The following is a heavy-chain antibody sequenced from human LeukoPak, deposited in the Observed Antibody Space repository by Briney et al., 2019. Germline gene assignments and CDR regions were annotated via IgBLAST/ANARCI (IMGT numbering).Heavy chain of an antibody. Sequence: GASVKVSCRASGYTFTDYYMHWVRQAPGQGLEWMGWINPTSGRTNYAQKFQDRVTMTRDTSSSTAYMELSRLRSDDTAFYYCARDPGGVGTIVYWGQGTLVTVSS. V-gene: IGHV1-2*02. CDR2: INPTSGRT. J-gene: IGHJ4*02. CDR3: ARDPGGVGTIVY. CDR1: GYTFTDYY. D-gene: IGHD1-26*01.